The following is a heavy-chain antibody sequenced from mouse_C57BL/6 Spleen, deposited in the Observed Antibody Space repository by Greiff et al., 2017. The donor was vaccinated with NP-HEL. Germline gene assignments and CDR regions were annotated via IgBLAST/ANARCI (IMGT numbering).Heavy chain of an antibody. CDR2: INPNYGTT. CDR3: EMKGTTVVAHFDY. D-gene: IGHD1-1*01. V-gene: IGHV1-39*01. CDR1: GYSFTDYN. J-gene: IGHJ2*01. Sequence: EVKLQQSGPELVKPGASVKISCKASGYSFTDYNMNWVKQSNGKSLEWIGVINPNYGTTRYNQKFKGKATLTVNQSSSTAYMKLNSLTSEYSAVYYSEMKGTTVVAHFDYWGQGTTLTVSS.